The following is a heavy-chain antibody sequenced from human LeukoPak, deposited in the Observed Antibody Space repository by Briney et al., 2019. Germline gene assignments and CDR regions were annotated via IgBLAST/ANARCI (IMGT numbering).Heavy chain of an antibody. CDR3: ARVSAAQPPDGWFDP. D-gene: IGHD2-2*01. V-gene: IGHV1-24*01. CDR2: FDPEDGET. Sequence: ASVKVSCKVSGYTLTELSMHWVRQAPGKGLEWMGGFDPEDGETIYAQKCQGRVSMTEDTSTDTAYMELSSLRSEDTAVYYCARVSAAQPPDGWFDPWGQGTLVTVSS. CDR1: GYTLTELS. J-gene: IGHJ5*02.